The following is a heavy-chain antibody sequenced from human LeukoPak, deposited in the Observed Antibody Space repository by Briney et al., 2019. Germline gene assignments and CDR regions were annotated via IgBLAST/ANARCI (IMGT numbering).Heavy chain of an antibody. CDR2: IYYSGST. Sequence: SETLSLTCAVYGGSFSSYYWSWIRQPPGKGLEWIGYIYYSGSTNYNPSLKSRVTISVDTSKNQFSLKLNSVTAADTAVYYCASPSGWPDAFDIWGQGTMVTVSS. CDR3: ASPSGWPDAFDI. J-gene: IGHJ3*02. V-gene: IGHV4-59*12. CDR1: GGSFSSYY. D-gene: IGHD6-19*01.